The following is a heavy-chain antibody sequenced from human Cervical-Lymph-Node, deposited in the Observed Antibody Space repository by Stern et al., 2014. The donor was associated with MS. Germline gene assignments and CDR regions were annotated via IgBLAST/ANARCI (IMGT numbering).Heavy chain of an antibody. CDR2: IRSKAYGGTI. Sequence: EVQLVQSGGGLVKPGRSLRLSCRTSGFTVGDYAMSWFRQAPGKGLEWVGFIRSKAYGGTIDYAASVKGRFTISRDDSKSIADLQMNSLKIEDTAVYYCTRVVYTMTGYYFDYWGQGTLVTVSS. J-gene: IGHJ4*02. CDR3: TRVVYTMTGYYFDY. V-gene: IGHV3-49*05. CDR1: GFTVGDYA. D-gene: IGHD5/OR15-5a*01.